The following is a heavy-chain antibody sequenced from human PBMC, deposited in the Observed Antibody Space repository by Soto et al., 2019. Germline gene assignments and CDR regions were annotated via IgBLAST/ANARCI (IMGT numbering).Heavy chain of an antibody. V-gene: IGHV3-33*01. CDR1: GFTFSSYG. D-gene: IGHD6-19*01. CDR2: IWYDGSNK. CDR3: ARDRRRSGLGY. Sequence: QVQLVESGGGVVQPGRSLRLSCAASGFTFSSYGMHWVRQAPGKGLEWVAVIWYDGSNKYYADSVKGRFTISRDNSKNSLYLQMNSLRAEDTAVYYCARDRRRSGLGYWGQGTLVTVSS. J-gene: IGHJ4*02.